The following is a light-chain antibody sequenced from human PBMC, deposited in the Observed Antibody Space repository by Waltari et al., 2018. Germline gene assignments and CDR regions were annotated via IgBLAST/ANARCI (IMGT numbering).Light chain of an antibody. V-gene: IGLV4-69*01. CDR3: QTWDTATHVV. CDR1: SGHSDYA. CDR2: VNSGSSH. Sequence: QVVLTQSPSASASLGASVKLTCTLSSGHSDYAIAWHQQQPEKGPRHLMKVNSGSSHIKGDGSPDRFSGSRSGAELYLTISSLQSEDEADDYCQTWDTATHVVFGGGTKLTIL. J-gene: IGLJ2*01.